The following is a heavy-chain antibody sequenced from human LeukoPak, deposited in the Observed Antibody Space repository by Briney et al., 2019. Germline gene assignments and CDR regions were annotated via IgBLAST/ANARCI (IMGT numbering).Heavy chain of an antibody. D-gene: IGHD3-16*01. CDR1: GFTFSSHG. CDR2: VGGNAHTK. V-gene: IGHV3-30*18. Sequence: PGRSLRLSCAASGFTFSSHGMHWVRQAPGKGLEWVAVVGGNAHTKFYADSVKGRFTISRDNSKNTLYLEVNSLRDEDTAVYYCAKEGAWGNWYFDLWGRGALVTVSS. CDR3: AKEGAWGNWYFDL. J-gene: IGHJ2*01.